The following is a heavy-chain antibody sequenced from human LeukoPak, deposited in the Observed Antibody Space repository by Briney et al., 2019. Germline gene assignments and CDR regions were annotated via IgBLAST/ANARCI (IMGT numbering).Heavy chain of an antibody. D-gene: IGHD6-19*01. CDR2: INPNSGGT. V-gene: IGHV1-2*02. CDR3: ARWCQGHLAVAGTCYYYGMDV. Sequence: GASVKVSCKASGYTFTGYYMHWVRQAPGQGLEWMGWINPNSGGTNYAQKFQGRVTMTRDTSISTAYMELSSLRSEDTAVYYCARWCQGHLAVAGTCYYYGMDVWGQGTTVTVSS. CDR1: GYTFTGYY. J-gene: IGHJ6*02.